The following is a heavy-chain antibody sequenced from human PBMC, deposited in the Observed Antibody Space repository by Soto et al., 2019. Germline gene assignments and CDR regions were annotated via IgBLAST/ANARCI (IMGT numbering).Heavy chain of an antibody. CDR2: IYHSGST. D-gene: IGHD3-10*01. V-gene: IGHV4-4*02. J-gene: IGHJ4*02. Sequence: QVQLQESGPGLVKPSGTLSLTCAVSGGSISSSNWWSWARQPPGKGLEWIGEIYHSGSTSYTPAHKSRVTITENKSKNQFSLMLNSVPAADTAVYYCARAEQSRHYYGSGTTSDWGQGTLVTVSS. CDR1: GGSISSSNW. CDR3: ARAEQSRHYYGSGTTSD.